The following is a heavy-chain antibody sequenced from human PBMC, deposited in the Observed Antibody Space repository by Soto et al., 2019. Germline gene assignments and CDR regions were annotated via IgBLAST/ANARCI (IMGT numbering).Heavy chain of an antibody. D-gene: IGHD5-12*01. CDR2: IYYSGST. V-gene: IGHV4-59*01. CDR1: GGSISSYY. Sequence: PSETLSLTCTVSGGSISSYYWSWIRQPPGKGLEWIGYIYYSGSTNYNPSLKSRVTISVDTSKNQFSLKLSSVTAADTAVYYCARDVGYGGYDPSKYYYYYGMDVWGQGTTVTVSS. J-gene: IGHJ6*02. CDR3: ARDVGYGGYDPSKYYYYYGMDV.